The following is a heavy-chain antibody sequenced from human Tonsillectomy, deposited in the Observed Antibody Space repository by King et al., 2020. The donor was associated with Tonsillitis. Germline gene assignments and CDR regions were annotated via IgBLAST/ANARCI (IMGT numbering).Heavy chain of an antibody. V-gene: IGHV1-69*01. CDR3: ARHPARFYYGTSGRRRGNGFDV. CDR1: GGTFSNNA. D-gene: IGHD3-22*01. CDR2: IIPLFGTR. Sequence: QLVQSGAEVKKPGSSVKVPCKASGGTFSNNAISWVRQAPGQGLEWMGGIIPLFGTRNYAYKFQGRVTITADESTGTVYMELSSLTSEDSAVYYCARHPARFYYGTSGRRRGNGFDVWGQGTRVTVSS. J-gene: IGHJ3*01.